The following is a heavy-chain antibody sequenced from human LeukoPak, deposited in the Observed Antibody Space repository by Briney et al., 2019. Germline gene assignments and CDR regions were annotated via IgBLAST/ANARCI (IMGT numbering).Heavy chain of an antibody. V-gene: IGHV1-18*01. CDR1: GYTFISYG. CDR3: GRVLNGFIDY. J-gene: IGHJ4*02. D-gene: IGHD2-8*01. CDR2: ITTSNGNT. Sequence: GASVKVSCKASGYTFISYGISWVRQAPGQGLEWMGWITTSNGNTNYAQKFQGKFTMTSDTSTSTAYMELRSLRSDDTAVYYCGRVLNGFIDYWGRGTLVTVSS.